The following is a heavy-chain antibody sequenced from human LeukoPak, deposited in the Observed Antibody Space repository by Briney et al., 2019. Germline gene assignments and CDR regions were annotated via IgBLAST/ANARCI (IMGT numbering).Heavy chain of an antibody. CDR3: ARIRPPIYYASGTRGSWFDR. D-gene: IGHD3-16*01. J-gene: IGHJ5*02. V-gene: IGHV4-39*02. CDR2: VYYSGST. CDR1: GGSTSSSDYC. Sequence: SETLSLTCTVSGGSTSSSDYCWGWVRRPPGKGLEWIGTVYYSGSTYYNPSLKSRVTISVDTSKNHLSLRLNSVTAADTAVYYCARIRPPIYYASGTRGSWFDRWGQGTLVTVSS.